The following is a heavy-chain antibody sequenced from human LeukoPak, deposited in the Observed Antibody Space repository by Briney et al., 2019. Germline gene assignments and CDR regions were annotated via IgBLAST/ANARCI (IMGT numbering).Heavy chain of an antibody. CDR1: GGSFSGYY. J-gene: IGHJ3*02. V-gene: IGHV4-34*01. CDR3: ARAPYQLTGGLDDAFDI. CDR2: INHSGST. D-gene: IGHD7-27*01. Sequence: SETLSLTCAVYGGSFSGYYWSWIRQPPGKGLEWIGEINHSGSTNYNPSLKSRVTISVDTSKNQFSLKLSSVAAADTAVYYCARAPYQLTGGLDDAFDIWGQGTMVTVSS.